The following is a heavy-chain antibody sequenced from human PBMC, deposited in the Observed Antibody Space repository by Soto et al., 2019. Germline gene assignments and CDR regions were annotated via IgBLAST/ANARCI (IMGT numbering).Heavy chain of an antibody. Sequence: QITLKESGPTLVKPTQTLTLTCTFSGFSLSTTGVGVGWIRQPPGKALEWLALIYWDDDKRYSPSLESRLTITKDTSKNQVVLTMTNVDPLDTATYYCAHRREYCSGRSCYSHISDYWGQGTLVTVSS. CDR3: AHRREYCSGRSCYSHISDY. J-gene: IGHJ4*02. CDR1: GFSLSTTGVG. D-gene: IGHD2-15*01. V-gene: IGHV2-5*02. CDR2: IYWDDDK.